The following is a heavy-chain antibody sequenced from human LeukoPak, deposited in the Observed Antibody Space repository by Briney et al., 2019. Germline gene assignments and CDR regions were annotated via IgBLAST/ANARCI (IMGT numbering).Heavy chain of an antibody. Sequence: GASVKVSCKASGYTFTGYYMHWVRQAPGQGLEWMGWINPNSGGTNYAQKFQGRVTMTRDTSISTAYMELSRLRSDDTAVYHCARDGSGSYYNAPLYWYFDLWGRGTLVTVSS. CDR2: INPNSGGT. CDR1: GYTFTGYY. V-gene: IGHV1-2*02. D-gene: IGHD3-10*01. CDR3: ARDGSGSYYNAPLYWYFDL. J-gene: IGHJ2*01.